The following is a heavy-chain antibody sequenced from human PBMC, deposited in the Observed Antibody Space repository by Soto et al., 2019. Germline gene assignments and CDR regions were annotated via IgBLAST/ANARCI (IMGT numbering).Heavy chain of an antibody. CDR3: ARYPTLTDYFFHGMDV. D-gene: IGHD4-17*01. CDR2: IYPGDSDT. CDR1: GYTFTNYW. Sequence: GESLKISCKGSGYTFTNYWIVWVRQIPGKGLEWMGIIYPGDSDTRYSPSFQGQVTVSADRSISTAYLQWSSLKASDTGMYYCARYPTLTDYFFHGMDVWGQGTTVTVSS. V-gene: IGHV5-51*01. J-gene: IGHJ6*02.